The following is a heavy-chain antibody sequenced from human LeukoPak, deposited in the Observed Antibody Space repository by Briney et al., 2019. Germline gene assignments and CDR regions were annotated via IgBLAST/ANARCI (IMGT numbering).Heavy chain of an antibody. D-gene: IGHD2-2*01. CDR3: ARYCSSTSCQGGDY. CDR1: GFTFSSYG. J-gene: IGHJ4*02. Sequence: GGSLRLSCAASGFTFSSYGMNWVRQAPGKGLEWVSSISSSSSYIYYADSVKGRFTISRDNAKNSLYLQMNSLRAEDTAVYCCARYCSSTSCQGGDYWGQGTLVTVSS. V-gene: IGHV3-21*01. CDR2: ISSSSSYI.